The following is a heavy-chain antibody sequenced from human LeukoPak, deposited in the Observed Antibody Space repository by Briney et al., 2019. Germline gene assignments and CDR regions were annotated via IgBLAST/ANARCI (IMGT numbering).Heavy chain of an antibody. Sequence: GGSLRLSCAASGFTFSSYEMNWVRQAPGKGLEWVAFIRYDGSNKYYADSVKGRFTISRDNSKNTLYLQMNSLRAEDTAVYYCVSRCSSTSCYRVFDYWGQGTLVTVSS. D-gene: IGHD2-2*02. CDR1: GFTFSSYE. J-gene: IGHJ4*02. V-gene: IGHV3-30*02. CDR3: VSRCSSTSCYRVFDY. CDR2: IRYDGSNK.